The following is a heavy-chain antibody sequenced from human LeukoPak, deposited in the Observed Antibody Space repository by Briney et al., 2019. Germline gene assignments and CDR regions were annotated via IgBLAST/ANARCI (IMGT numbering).Heavy chain of an antibody. CDR1: GFTFSSYA. Sequence: GGSLRLSCAASGFTFSSYAIHWVRQAPGKGLEWVAVISYDGSNKYYADSVKGRFTISRDNSKNTLYLQMNSLRADDTAVYYCARGRGAGYDILTGFGYAMDVWGQGTTVTVSS. CDR2: ISYDGSNK. CDR3: ARGRGAGYDILTGFGYAMDV. J-gene: IGHJ6*02. D-gene: IGHD3-9*01. V-gene: IGHV3-30-3*01.